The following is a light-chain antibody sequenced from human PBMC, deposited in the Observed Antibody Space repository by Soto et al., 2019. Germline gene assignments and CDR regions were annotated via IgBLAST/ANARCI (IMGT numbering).Light chain of an antibody. Sequence: DIVMTQSPDSLAVSLGERGTVNCKSSQSVLHSTNNKNYLAWYQQKPGQPPKLLIYWASTRESGVPDRFSGSGSGTDFTLPISSLQAEDVAVYYCQQYYNAPLAFGQGTKVEIK. CDR3: QQYYNAPLA. J-gene: IGKJ1*01. V-gene: IGKV4-1*01. CDR1: QSVLHSTNNKNY. CDR2: WAS.